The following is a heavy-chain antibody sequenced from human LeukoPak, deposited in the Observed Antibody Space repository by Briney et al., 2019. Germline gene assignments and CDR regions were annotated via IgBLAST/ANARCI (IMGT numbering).Heavy chain of an antibody. CDR3: ARDVVNDAFDI. J-gene: IGHJ3*02. CDR1: GGSISSHY. CDR2: IYPSGST. D-gene: IGHD3-22*01. V-gene: IGHV4-4*09. Sequence: SETLSLTCAVSGGSISSHYRTRIRQPPGKGLEWIGYIYPSGSTNYNPSLKSRATISGDTSKNQFSLKLSSVTAADTAVYYCARDVVNDAFDIRGQGTWSPSLQ.